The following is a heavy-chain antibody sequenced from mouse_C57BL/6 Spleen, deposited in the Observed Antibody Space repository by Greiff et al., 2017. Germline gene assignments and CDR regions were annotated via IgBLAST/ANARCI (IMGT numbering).Heavy chain of an antibody. Sequence: VQLQQSGAELVRPGASVTLSCKASGYTFTDYEMHWVKQTPVHGLEWIGAIDPETGGTAYNQKFKGKAILTADKSSSTAYMQLRSLTSEDSAVYYCTRAVVAHRGSHAMDSWGQCTLVTVSA. CDR3: TRAVVAHRGSHAMDS. V-gene: IGHV1-15*01. CDR2: IDPETGGT. CDR1: GYTFTDYE. D-gene: IGHD1-1*01. J-gene: IGHJ4*01.